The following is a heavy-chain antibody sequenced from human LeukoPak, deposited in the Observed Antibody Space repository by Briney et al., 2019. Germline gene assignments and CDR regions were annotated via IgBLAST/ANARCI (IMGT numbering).Heavy chain of an antibody. J-gene: IGHJ4*02. CDR1: GWSFSGYY. D-gene: IGHD3-16*02. CDR2: ITLSGSP. V-gene: IGHV4-34*01. Sequence: PSETLSLSCAVYGWSFSGYYWCWIRQPPGKGLEWIGAITLSGSPNYNPSLKSRVTISVDTSKNQFSLRLSSVTAADSAVYYCARGRDDYVWGSYRYFYWGQGTLVTVSS. CDR3: ARGRDDYVWGSYRYFY.